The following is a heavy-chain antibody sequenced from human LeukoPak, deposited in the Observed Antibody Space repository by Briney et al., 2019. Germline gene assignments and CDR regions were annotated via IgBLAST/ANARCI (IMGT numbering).Heavy chain of an antibody. CDR1: GGSISSYY. V-gene: IGHV4-59*01. CDR2: IYYSGST. CDR3: ARRGIAAGYYYMDV. D-gene: IGHD6-13*01. J-gene: IGHJ6*03. Sequence: SESLSLTCTVSGGSISSYYWSWIRQPPGKGLEWMGDIYYSGSTNYNPSLKSRVTISVDTSKNQFSLKLSSVTAADTAVYYCARRGIAAGYYYMDVWGKGTTVTVSS.